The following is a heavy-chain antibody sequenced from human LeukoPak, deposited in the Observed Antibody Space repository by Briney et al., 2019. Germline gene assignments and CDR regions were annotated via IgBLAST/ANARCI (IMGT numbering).Heavy chain of an antibody. CDR3: AGSWFYRDYFEY. V-gene: IGHV3-30*03. CDR2: ISYDGSKE. J-gene: IGHJ4*02. D-gene: IGHD3-10*01. CDR1: GFPFSNYG. Sequence: PGKSLRLSCAASGFPFSNYGMHWVRQAPGKGREWVAVISYDGSKEYYADSVKGRFPISRDNSKNTLYLQMNSLRAEDTAVYYCAGSWFYRDYFEYWGQGTLVTVSS.